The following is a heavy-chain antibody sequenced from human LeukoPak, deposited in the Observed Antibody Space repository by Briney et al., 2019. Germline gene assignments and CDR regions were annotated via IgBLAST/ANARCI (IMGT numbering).Heavy chain of an antibody. CDR3: AKTIGVRVYDCYGMDV. CDR1: GLTFSSHG. D-gene: IGHD2-8*01. J-gene: IGHJ6*01. Sequence: GGSLRLSCAASGLTFSSHGMRWVRQAPGEGMEWVSGISGSGGSTHYADSGKGRFTIPRDNSKNTLYVQMISLRAEDTAVYYCAKTIGVRVYDCYGMDVWGPGAAVTVSS. CDR2: ISGSGGST. V-gene: IGHV3-23*01.